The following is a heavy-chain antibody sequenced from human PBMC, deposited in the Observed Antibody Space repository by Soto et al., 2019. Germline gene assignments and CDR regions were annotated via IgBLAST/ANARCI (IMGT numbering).Heavy chain of an antibody. J-gene: IGHJ6*02. CDR1: GGSFSNYG. V-gene: IGHV1-69*12. CDR2: IIPIFGTP. D-gene: IGHD4-17*01. Sequence: HVQVVQSGAEVKKLGSSVKVSCKASGGSFSNYGFSWVRQAPGQGLEWMGGIIPIFGTPHYAQKFRDRVTITADESTSTGYMEVSSLTSEDTTVYYCSRGDATKSVVTTYYGLAVVGQGTTVPVSS. CDR3: SRGDATKSVVTTYYGLAV.